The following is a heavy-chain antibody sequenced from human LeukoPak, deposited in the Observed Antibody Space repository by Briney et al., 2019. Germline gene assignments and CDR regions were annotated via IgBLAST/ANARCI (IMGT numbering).Heavy chain of an antibody. V-gene: IGHV3-48*02. CDR3: ARRPYSDTSGRLSDV. J-gene: IGHJ6*02. CDR2: IGSSGSPT. D-gene: IGHD3-22*01. CDR1: GFAFSSYN. Sequence: GGSLRLSCAASGFAFSSYNMNWVRQAPGKGPEWISYIGSSGSPTHYADSVRGRFTISRDNAKNSLYLQMNSLRDDDTALYYCARRPYSDTSGRLSDVWGQGTTVTVSS.